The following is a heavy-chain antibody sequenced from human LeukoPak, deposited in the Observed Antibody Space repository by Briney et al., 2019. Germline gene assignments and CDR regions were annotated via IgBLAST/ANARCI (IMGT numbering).Heavy chain of an antibody. J-gene: IGHJ3*02. V-gene: IGHV3-21*01. CDR1: GFTFSSYA. D-gene: IGHD1-26*01. CDR3: ARVVGALEAFDI. Sequence: GGSLRLSCAASGFTFSSYAMHWVRQAPGKGLEWVSSISSSSSYIYYADSVKGRFTISRDNAKNSLYLQMNSLRAEDTAVYYCARVVGALEAFDIWGQGTMVTVSS. CDR2: ISSSSSYI.